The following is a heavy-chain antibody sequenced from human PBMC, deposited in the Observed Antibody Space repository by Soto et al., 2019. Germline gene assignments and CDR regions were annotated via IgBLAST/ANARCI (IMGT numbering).Heavy chain of an antibody. D-gene: IGHD5-18*01. Sequence: NPSETLSLTWAVYGGSFSGYYWRGIRQPPGKGREGIGEINHSGSTNYNPSLKSRVTISVDTSKNQFSLKLSSVTAADTAVYYCARESPDTAMEIWGQGTLVTVSS. V-gene: IGHV4-34*01. CDR1: GGSFSGYY. CDR2: INHSGST. J-gene: IGHJ4*02. CDR3: ARESPDTAMEI.